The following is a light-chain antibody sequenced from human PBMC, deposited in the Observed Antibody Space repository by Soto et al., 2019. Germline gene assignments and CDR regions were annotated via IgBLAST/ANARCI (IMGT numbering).Light chain of an antibody. Sequence: DIQMTQSPSSLSASVGDRVTITCRASESIARHLNWYQQKPGKAPKLLIYAASSLQNGVPSRFRGGGSGTDFTITINTLQPEDFATYYCQQTYSTLSITFGQGTRLEIK. CDR2: AAS. V-gene: IGKV1-39*01. CDR3: QQTYSTLSIT. J-gene: IGKJ5*01. CDR1: ESIARH.